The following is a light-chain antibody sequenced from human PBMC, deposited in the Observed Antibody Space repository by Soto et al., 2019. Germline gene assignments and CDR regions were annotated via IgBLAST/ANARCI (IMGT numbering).Light chain of an antibody. CDR3: SSYTSASTYV. Sequence: QSVLTQPASVSGSPGQSITISCSGTNSDVGGYNYVSWYQQHPGKAPKLMIYEVSNRPSGVSNRFSGSRSANTASLTISGLQAEDEADYYCSSYTSASTYVFGTGTKVTDL. V-gene: IGLV2-14*01. CDR2: EVS. J-gene: IGLJ1*01. CDR1: NSDVGGYNY.